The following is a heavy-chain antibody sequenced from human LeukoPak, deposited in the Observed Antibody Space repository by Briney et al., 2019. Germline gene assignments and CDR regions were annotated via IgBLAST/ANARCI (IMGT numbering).Heavy chain of an antibody. Sequence: ASVKVSCKASGYTFTGYYMHWVRQAPGQGLEWMGGIIPIFGTANYAQKFQGRVTITADESTSTAYMELSSLRSEDTAVYYCAKSIAVAGTGLYYYYYNMDVWGKGTTVTISS. CDR1: GYTFTGYY. J-gene: IGHJ6*03. CDR2: IIPIFGTA. D-gene: IGHD6-19*01. V-gene: IGHV1-69*13. CDR3: AKSIAVAGTGLYYYYYNMDV.